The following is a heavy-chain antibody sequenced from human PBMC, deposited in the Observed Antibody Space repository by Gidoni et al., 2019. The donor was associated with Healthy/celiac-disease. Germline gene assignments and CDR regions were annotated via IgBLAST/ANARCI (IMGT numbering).Heavy chain of an antibody. D-gene: IGHD3-22*01. V-gene: IGHV3-9*01. Sequence: EVQLVESGGGLVQPGRSLRLPCAASGFPFDDYAMHWVRQAPGKGLEWGSGISWNSGSIGYADSVKGRFTISRDNAKNSLYLQMNSLRAEDTALYYCAKVAYDSSGYYLYWYFDLWGRGTLVTVSS. CDR3: AKVAYDSSGYYLYWYFDL. J-gene: IGHJ2*01. CDR2: ISWNSGSI. CDR1: GFPFDDYA.